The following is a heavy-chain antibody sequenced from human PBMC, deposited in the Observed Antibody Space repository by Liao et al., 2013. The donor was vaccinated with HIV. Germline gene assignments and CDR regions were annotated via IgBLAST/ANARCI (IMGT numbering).Heavy chain of an antibody. CDR2: VYNSGDT. J-gene: IGHJ5*02. V-gene: IGHV4-4*07. Sequence: QVQLQESGPGLVKPSETLSLTCTVSGGSISSYYWSWIRQPAGKGLEWIGRVYNSGDTKLNPSFRGRVTMSVDTSTNRVSLKVRSVTAADAAVYYCASHSSSWIPDSWGQGTLVTVSS. CDR3: ASHSSSWIPDS. D-gene: IGHD3-22*01. CDR1: GGSISSYY.